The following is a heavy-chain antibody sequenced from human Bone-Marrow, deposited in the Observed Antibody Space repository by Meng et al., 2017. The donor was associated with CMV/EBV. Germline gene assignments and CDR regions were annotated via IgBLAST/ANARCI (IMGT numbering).Heavy chain of an antibody. Sequence: GESLKISCAASGFTFSSYGMHWVRQAPGKGLEWVAFIRYDGSNKYYADSVKGRFTISRDNSKNTLYLQMNSLRAEDTAVYYCANRVGLDHWGQGTLVTVSS. D-gene: IGHD1-26*01. J-gene: IGHJ4*02. CDR2: IRYDGSNK. V-gene: IGHV3-30*02. CDR3: ANRVGLDH. CDR1: GFTFSSYG.